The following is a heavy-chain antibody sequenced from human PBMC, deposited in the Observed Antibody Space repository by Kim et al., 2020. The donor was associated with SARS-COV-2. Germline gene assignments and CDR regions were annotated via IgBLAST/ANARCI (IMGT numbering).Heavy chain of an antibody. D-gene: IGHD5-12*01. J-gene: IGHJ4*02. CDR1: GFTFSSYA. V-gene: IGHV3-64D*06. CDR3: VKDGQRWLQYLDY. CDR2: ISSNGGST. Sequence: GGSLRLSCSASGFTFSSYAMHWVRQAPGKGLEYVSAISSNGGSTYYADSVKGRFTISRDNSKNTLYLQMSSLRAEDTAVYYCVKDGQRWLQYLDYWGQGTLVTVSS.